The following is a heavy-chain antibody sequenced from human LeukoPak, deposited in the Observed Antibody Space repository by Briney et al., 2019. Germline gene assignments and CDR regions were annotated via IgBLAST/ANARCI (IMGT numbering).Heavy chain of an antibody. CDR3: AKGQNLYYYYGMDV. V-gene: IGHV3-23*01. CDR2: ISGSGGST. J-gene: IGHJ6*02. CDR1: GFTFSSYA. Sequence: GGSLRLSCAASGFTFSSYAMSWVRQALGKGLEWVSAISGSGGSTYYADSVKGRFTISRDNSKNTLYLQMNSLRAEDTAVYYCAKGQNLYYYYGMDVWGQGTTVTVSS. D-gene: IGHD1-14*01.